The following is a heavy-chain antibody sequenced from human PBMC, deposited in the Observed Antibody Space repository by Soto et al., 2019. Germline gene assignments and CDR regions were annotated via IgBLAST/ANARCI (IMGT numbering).Heavy chain of an antibody. CDR2: ISSSSSYI. J-gene: IGHJ4*01. D-gene: IGHD7-27*01. CDR1: GFTFSSYS. V-gene: IGHV3-21*01. CDR3: ARDPAYGANSDFDY. Sequence: PGGSLRLSCAASGFTFSSYSMNWVRQAPGKGLEWVSSISSSSSYIYYADSVKGRFTISRDNAKNSLYLQMNSLRAEDTAVYYCARDPAYGANSDFDYWAQGTLLTVSS.